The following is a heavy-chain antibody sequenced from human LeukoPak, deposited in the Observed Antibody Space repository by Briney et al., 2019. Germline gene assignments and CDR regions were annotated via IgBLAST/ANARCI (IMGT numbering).Heavy chain of an antibody. Sequence: GGSLRLSCAASGFTFSSYAMSWVRQAPGKGLEWVSAISGSGGSTYYADSVKGRFTISRDNSKNTLYLQMNSLRAEDAAVYYCAKDLIVVVVAARSDAFDIWGQGTMVTVSS. CDR1: GFTFSSYA. CDR2: ISGSGGST. D-gene: IGHD2-15*01. J-gene: IGHJ3*02. CDR3: AKDLIVVVVAARSDAFDI. V-gene: IGHV3-23*01.